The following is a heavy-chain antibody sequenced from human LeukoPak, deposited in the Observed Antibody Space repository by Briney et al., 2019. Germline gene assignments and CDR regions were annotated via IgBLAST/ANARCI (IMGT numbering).Heavy chain of an antibody. CDR1: GDSISNYY. D-gene: IGHD6-13*01. Sequence: PSETLSLTCTVSGDSISNYYWSWIRLPPGKGLEWIGYIYYSGSTNYNPSLKSRVTISVDTSKNQFSLKLSSVTAADTAVYYCAAGLPDAFDIWGQGTMVTVSS. CDR2: IYYSGST. J-gene: IGHJ3*02. CDR3: AAGLPDAFDI. V-gene: IGHV4-59*08.